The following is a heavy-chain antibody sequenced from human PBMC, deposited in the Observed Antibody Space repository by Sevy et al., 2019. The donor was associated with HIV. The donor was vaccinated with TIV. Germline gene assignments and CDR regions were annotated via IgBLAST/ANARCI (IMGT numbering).Heavy chain of an antibody. CDR3: ARSRSYYDFWSGYGGYFDY. V-gene: IGHV3-30-3*01. J-gene: IGHJ4*02. CDR1: GFTFSSYA. Sequence: GGSLRLSCAASGFTFSSYAMHWVRQAPGKGLEWVAVISYDGSNKYYADSVKGRFTISRDNSKNTLYLQMNSLRAEDTAVYYCARSRSYYDFWSGYGGYFDYWGQATLVTVSS. CDR2: ISYDGSNK. D-gene: IGHD3-3*01.